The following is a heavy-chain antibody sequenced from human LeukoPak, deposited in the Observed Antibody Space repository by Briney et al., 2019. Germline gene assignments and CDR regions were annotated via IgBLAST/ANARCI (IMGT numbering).Heavy chain of an antibody. V-gene: IGHV3-30-3*01. CDR3: AQNYYGSGSYYTPPY. J-gene: IGHJ4*02. D-gene: IGHD3-10*01. Sequence: PGGSLRLSCAASGFTFSSYAMHWVRQAPGKGLEWVAVISYDGSNKYYADSVKGRFTISRDNSKNTLYLQMNSLRAEDTAEYYCAQNYYGSGSYYTPPYWGQGTLVTVSS. CDR1: GFTFSSYA. CDR2: ISYDGSNK.